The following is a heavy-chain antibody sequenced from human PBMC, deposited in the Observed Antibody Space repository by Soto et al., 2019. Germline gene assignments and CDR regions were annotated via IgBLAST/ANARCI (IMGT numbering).Heavy chain of an antibody. D-gene: IGHD6-13*01. V-gene: IGHV1-18*01. CDR2: ISAYNLKT. Sequence: ASVKVSCKASGYIFTSYGISWVRQAPGQGLEWMGWISAYNLKTYSAQKVQDRVTLTIDISATTAYMELRSLKSDDTAVYFCARDAYSSSWQGIDSWGQGTLVTVSS. CDR1: GYIFTSYG. J-gene: IGHJ4*02. CDR3: ARDAYSSSWQGIDS.